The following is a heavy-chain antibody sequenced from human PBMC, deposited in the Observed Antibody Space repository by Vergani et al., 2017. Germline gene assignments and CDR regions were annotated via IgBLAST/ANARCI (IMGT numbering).Heavy chain of an antibody. CDR1: GFTFSSYG. D-gene: IGHD2-2*02. CDR2: IWYDGSNK. J-gene: IGHJ4*02. Sequence: QVQLVESGGGVVQPGRSLRLSCAASGFTFSSYGMHWVRQAPGKGLEWVAVIWYDGSNKYYADSVKGRFTISRDNSKNTLYLQMNSLRAEDTAVYYCARGCSSTSCYTGDYWGQGTLVTVSS. CDR3: ARGCSSTSCYTGDY. V-gene: IGHV3-33*01.